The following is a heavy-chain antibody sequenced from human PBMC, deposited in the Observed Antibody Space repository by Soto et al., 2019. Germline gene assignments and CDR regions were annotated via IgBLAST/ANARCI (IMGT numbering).Heavy chain of an antibody. Sequence: ASVKVSCKASGYMLISYGINWVRQAPGQGLEWMRWISAYNGNTKYAQNLQGRVTMTTDTSTSTAYMEMRSLRSDDTAVYYCVRDLDGSGSYYTDYWGPGTLVTVSS. J-gene: IGHJ4*02. V-gene: IGHV1-18*01. CDR1: GYMLISYG. D-gene: IGHD3-10*01. CDR2: ISAYNGNT. CDR3: VRDLDGSGSYYTDY.